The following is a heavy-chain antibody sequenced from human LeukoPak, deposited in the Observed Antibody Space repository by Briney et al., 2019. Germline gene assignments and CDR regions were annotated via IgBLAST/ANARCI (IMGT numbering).Heavy chain of an antibody. CDR2: IYYSGST. CDR3: ARSGEEVTTHLPLDY. D-gene: IGHD7-27*01. J-gene: IGHJ4*02. CDR1: GGSISSGYYY. Sequence: SETLSLTCTVSGGSISSGYYYWAWIRQPPGKGLEWIGSIYYSGSTYYNPSLKSRVTISVDTSKNQFSLKLSSVTAADTAVYYCARSGEEVTTHLPLDYWGQGTLVTVSS. V-gene: IGHV4-39*07.